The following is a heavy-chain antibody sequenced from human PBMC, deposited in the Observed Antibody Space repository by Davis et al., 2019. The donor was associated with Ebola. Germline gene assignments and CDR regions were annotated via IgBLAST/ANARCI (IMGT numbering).Heavy chain of an antibody. CDR1: GGSISSHY. CDR3: ARRVGMTLGGSYNWFDS. J-gene: IGHJ5*01. V-gene: IGHV4-4*08. Sequence: PSETLSLTCTVSGGSISSHYWNRIRQPPGKGLEWIGYVYGSGDTNYNPSLKSRVTMSVDTSKRQFSLILSSVTAADTAVYYCARRVGMTLGGSYNWFDSWGQGTLVTVSS. D-gene: IGHD1-26*01. CDR2: VYGSGDT.